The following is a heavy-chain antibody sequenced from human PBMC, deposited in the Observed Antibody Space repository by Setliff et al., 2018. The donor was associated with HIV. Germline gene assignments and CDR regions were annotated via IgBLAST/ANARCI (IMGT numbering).Heavy chain of an antibody. CDR2: IYHSGST. J-gene: IGHJ3*02. Sequence: SETLSLTCAVSGYSISSGYFWGWIRQSPGKGLEWVGNIYHSGSTYYNPSLKSRVTISVDTSKNQFSLKLTSVTAADTAVYYCARNIEWEPYAFDIWGQGTMVTVSS. CDR3: ARNIEWEPYAFDI. CDR1: GYSISSGYF. D-gene: IGHD1-26*01. V-gene: IGHV4-38-2*01.